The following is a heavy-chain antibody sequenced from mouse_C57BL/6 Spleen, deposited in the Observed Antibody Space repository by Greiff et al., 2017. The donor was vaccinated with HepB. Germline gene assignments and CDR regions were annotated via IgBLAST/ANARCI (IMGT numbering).Heavy chain of an antibody. Sequence: EVKVVESGGGLVKPGGSLKLSCAASGFTFSDYGMHWVRQAPEKGLEWVAYISSGSSTIYYADTVKGRFTISRDNAKNTLFLQMTSLRSEDTAMYYCARKILRSPYYFDYWGQGTTLTVSS. CDR1: GFTFSDYG. J-gene: IGHJ2*01. CDR3: ARKILRSPYYFDY. CDR2: ISSGSSTI. D-gene: IGHD1-1*01. V-gene: IGHV5-17*01.